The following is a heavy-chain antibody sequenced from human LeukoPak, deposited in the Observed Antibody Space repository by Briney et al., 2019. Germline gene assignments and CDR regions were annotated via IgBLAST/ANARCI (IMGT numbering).Heavy chain of an antibody. J-gene: IGHJ4*02. Sequence: GGSLRLPCAASGFTFSSYAMSWVRQAPGKGLEWVSAISGSGGSTYYADSVKGRFTISRDNSKNTLYLQMNSLRAEDTAVYYCAKVAHYYGSGSYYEYYFDYWGQGTLVTVSS. CDR2: ISGSGGST. CDR3: AKVAHYYGSGSYYEYYFDY. D-gene: IGHD3-10*01. CDR1: GFTFSSYA. V-gene: IGHV3-23*01.